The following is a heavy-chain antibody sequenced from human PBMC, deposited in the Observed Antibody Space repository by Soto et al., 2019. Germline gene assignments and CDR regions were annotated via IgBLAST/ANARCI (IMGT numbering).Heavy chain of an antibody. J-gene: IGHJ3*01. Sequence: GGSLRLSCAASGFTFEAYSLHWVRQLPGKGLEWVAGISGDSGSSGYADSVRGRLTVSRDNAKNSLFLQMSSLSPEDTALYYCTKRRSARPVFDAFDLWGQGTMLTVSS. CDR2: ISGDSGSS. V-gene: IGHV3-9*01. D-gene: IGHD1-20*01. CDR1: GFTFEAYS. CDR3: TKRRSARPVFDAFDL.